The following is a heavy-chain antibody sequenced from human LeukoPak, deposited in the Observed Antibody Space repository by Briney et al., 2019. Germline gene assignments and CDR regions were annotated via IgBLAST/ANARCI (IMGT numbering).Heavy chain of an antibody. D-gene: IGHD6-13*01. CDR2: ISYDGSDK. Sequence: GGSLRLSCAASGFTFNNYGMHWVRQAPGKGLEWVAVISYDGSDKYCTESVKGRFTISRDNSKNTLYLQMNSLRAEDTAIYYCAKDSDVAAAGYYFDYWGQGTLVTVSS. CDR3: AKDSDVAAAGYYFDY. CDR1: GFTFNNYG. J-gene: IGHJ4*02. V-gene: IGHV3-30*18.